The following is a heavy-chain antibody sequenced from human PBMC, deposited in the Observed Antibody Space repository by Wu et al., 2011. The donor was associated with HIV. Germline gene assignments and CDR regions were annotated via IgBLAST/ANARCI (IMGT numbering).Heavy chain of an antibody. CDR2: IIPIFGTA. CDR3: ATSFLANCGRDCYIQH. CDR1: GGTFSSYA. D-gene: IGHD2-21*02. Sequence: QVQLVQSGAEVKKPGSSVKVSCKASGGTFSSYAISWVRQAPGQGLEWMGGIIPIFGTANYAQKFQGRVTITTDESTSTAYMELSSLRSEDTAVYYCATSFLANCGRDCYIQHWGQGTLVTVSS. J-gene: IGHJ1*01. V-gene: IGHV1-69*01.